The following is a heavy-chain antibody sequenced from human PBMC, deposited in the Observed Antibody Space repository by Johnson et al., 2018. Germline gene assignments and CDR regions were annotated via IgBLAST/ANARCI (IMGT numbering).Heavy chain of an antibody. V-gene: IGHV3-20*04. J-gene: IGHJ1*01. D-gene: IGHD2-2*01. CDR2: LNWNGANT. Sequence: VQLVQSGGGLVQPGGSLRLSCAASGFTFSSYWMSWVRQAPGKGLEWVSGLNWNGANTGYADSVKGRFTISRDNAKNSLYLQMNSLRAEDTALYYCAKDRSLIRSSTSCSHWGQGTLVTVSS. CDR1: GFTFSSYW. CDR3: AKDRSLIRSSTSCSH.